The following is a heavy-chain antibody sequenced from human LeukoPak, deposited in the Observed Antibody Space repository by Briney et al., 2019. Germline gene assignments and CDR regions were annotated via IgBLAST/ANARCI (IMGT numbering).Heavy chain of an antibody. CDR1: GYTFSSYS. J-gene: IGHJ4*02. V-gene: IGHV3-21*01. Sequence: GGSLRLSCAGSGYTFSSYSMNWVRQASGKGLEWVSSISSDSNYIYYAESVKGRFTISRDNAKNSLYLQMNSLRAEDTAVYYCTRDVSRISDHWGQGALVTVCS. CDR2: ISSDSNYI. D-gene: IGHD2-15*01. CDR3: TRDVSRISDH.